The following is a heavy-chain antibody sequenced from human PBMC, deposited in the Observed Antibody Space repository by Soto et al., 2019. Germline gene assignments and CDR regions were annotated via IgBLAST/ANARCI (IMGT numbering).Heavy chain of an antibody. Sequence: QVQLVESGGGVVQPGRSLRLSCAASGFTFSSYVMHWVRQAPGKGLEWVAIISYDGNNKYYADSVKGRFTISRDNSKNTLYLQMNSLRAEDTAVYYCARAGCDGGSCYTLVGLRYGMDVWGQVTTGTVSS. CDR3: ARAGCDGGSCYTLVGLRYGMDV. CDR2: ISYDGNNK. D-gene: IGHD2-15*01. V-gene: IGHV3-30-3*01. J-gene: IGHJ6*02. CDR1: GFTFSSYV.